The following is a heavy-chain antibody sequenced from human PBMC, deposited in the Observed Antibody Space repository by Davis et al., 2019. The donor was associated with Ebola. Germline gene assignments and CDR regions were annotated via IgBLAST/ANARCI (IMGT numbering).Heavy chain of an antibody. CDR1: GGSISSYY. D-gene: IGHD3-10*01. CDR3: ARHRGRWFGEFDY. Sequence: PSETLSLTCTVSGGSISSYYWSWIRQPPGKGLEWIGYIYYSGSTNYNPSLKSRVTISVDTSKNQFSLKLSSVTAADTAVYYCARHRGRWFGEFDYWGQGTLVTVSS. J-gene: IGHJ4*02. V-gene: IGHV4-59*08. CDR2: IYYSGST.